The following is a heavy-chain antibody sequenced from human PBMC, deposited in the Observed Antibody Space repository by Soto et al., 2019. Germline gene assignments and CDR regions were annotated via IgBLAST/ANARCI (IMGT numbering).Heavy chain of an antibody. J-gene: IGHJ5*02. Sequence: SISGGDGDSLISSDYWSLIRQPPGKGLEWIGYIYYSGSTNYNPSLKSRITISVDTSKNQFSLKLSSVTAADTAVYYCARYAYFDWLLDNSPCCDPWGQGTLVPVSS. CDR1: DSLISSDY. CDR2: IYYSGST. V-gene: IGHV4-59*08. CDR3: ARYAYFDWLLDNSPCCDP. D-gene: IGHD3-9*01.